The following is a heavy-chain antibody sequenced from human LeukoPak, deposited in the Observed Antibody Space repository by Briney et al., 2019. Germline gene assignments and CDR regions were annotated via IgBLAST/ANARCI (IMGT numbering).Heavy chain of an antibody. V-gene: IGHV3-23*01. CDR3: ANSGHVPHVGPSNYNWFDP. CDR1: GFTFSSYA. CDR2: ISGSGGST. Sequence: PGGSLRLSCAASGFTFSSYAMSWVRQAPGKGLEWVSAISGSGGSTYYAGSVKGRFTISRDNSKNTLYLQMNSLRAEDTAVYYCANSGHVPHVGPSNYNWFDPWGQGTLVTVSS. J-gene: IGHJ5*02. D-gene: IGHD2-2*01.